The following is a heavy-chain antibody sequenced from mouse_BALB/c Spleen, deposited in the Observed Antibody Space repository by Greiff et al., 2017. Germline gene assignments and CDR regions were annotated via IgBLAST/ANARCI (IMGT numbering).Heavy chain of an antibody. CDR3: ARGATMITRVFAY. Sequence: QVQLQQSGAELVKPGASVKLSCKTSGYTFTSYWIQWVKQRPGQGLGWIGEIFPGTGTTYYNEKFKGKATLTIDTSSSTAYMQLSSLTSEDSAVYFCARGATMITRVFAYWGQGTLVTVSA. CDR1: GYTFTSYW. CDR2: IFPGTGTT. D-gene: IGHD2-4*01. V-gene: IGHV1S132*01. J-gene: IGHJ3*01.